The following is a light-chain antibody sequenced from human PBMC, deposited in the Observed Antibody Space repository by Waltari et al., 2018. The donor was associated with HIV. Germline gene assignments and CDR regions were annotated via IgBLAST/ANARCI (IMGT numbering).Light chain of an antibody. CDR1: QSLSSTY. CDR3: QQYGTSPWT. CDR2: GAS. J-gene: IGKJ1*01. V-gene: IGKV3-20*01. Sequence: EIVLTQSPGTLSLSPGESATLSCRTSQSLSSTYVAWYQQKPGQAPSLLIYGASTRATGIADRFSGSGSGTDFTLTISSLEPEDFAVYHCQQYGTSPWTFGQGTKVETK.